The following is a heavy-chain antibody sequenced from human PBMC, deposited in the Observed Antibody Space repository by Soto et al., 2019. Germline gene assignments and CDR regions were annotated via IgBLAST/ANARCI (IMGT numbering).Heavy chain of an antibody. CDR3: ARGVGSGTYYNQYNWFDP. J-gene: IGHJ5*02. CDR2: INTYNGNT. CDR1: GYTFTSYG. Sequence: ASVKVSCKAAGYTFTSYGFSWVRQAPGQGLEWMGWINTYNGNTNHAQKLQGRVTMTTDTSTSTAYMELRSLRSDDTAVYYCARGVGSGTYYNQYNWFDPWGQGTLVTVSS. D-gene: IGHD3-10*01. V-gene: IGHV1-18*01.